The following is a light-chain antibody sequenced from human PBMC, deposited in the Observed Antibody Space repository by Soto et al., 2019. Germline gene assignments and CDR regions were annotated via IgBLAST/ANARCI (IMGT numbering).Light chain of an antibody. Sequence: QAVVTQPPSASGTPGQRVTISCSGSSSNIGSNTVNWYQQLPGTAPKLLIYSNNQRPSGVPDRFSGSKSGTSASLAISGLQSEDEADYYCAAWDDSLKGGVFGGGTTLTVL. V-gene: IGLV1-44*01. CDR2: SNN. CDR1: SSNIGSNT. J-gene: IGLJ2*01. CDR3: AAWDDSLKGGV.